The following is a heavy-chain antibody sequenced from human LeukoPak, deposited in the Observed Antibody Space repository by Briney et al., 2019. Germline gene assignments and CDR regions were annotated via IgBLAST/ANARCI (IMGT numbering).Heavy chain of an antibody. CDR2: ISAYNGNT. Sequence: GASVKVSCKASGYTFTSYGISWVRQAPGQGLEWMGWISAYNGNTNYAQKFQGRVTITADKSTSTAYMELSSLRSEDTAVYYCARDLYGSGKDHYYYYYMDVWGKGTTVTVSS. V-gene: IGHV1-18*01. J-gene: IGHJ6*03. CDR3: ARDLYGSGKDHYYYYYMDV. D-gene: IGHD3-10*01. CDR1: GYTFTSYG.